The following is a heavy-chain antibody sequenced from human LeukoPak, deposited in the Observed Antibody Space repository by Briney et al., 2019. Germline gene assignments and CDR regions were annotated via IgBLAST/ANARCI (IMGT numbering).Heavy chain of an antibody. Sequence: GASVKVSCKASGYTFTSYAMNWVRQAPGQGLEWMGWINPNTGNTTYAQAFTGRFVFSLDTSVSTAYLQISSLKAEDTAVYYCARACQPLGGLSFPDYWGQGTLVTVSS. D-gene: IGHD3-16*02. V-gene: IGHV7-4-1*02. CDR2: INPNTGNT. J-gene: IGHJ4*02. CDR1: GYTFTSYA. CDR3: ARACQPLGGLSFPDY.